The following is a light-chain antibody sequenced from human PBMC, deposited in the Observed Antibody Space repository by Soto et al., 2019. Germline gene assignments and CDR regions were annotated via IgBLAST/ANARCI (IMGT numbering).Light chain of an antibody. CDR3: QQYNNWPPIT. Sequence: ELVLTQSPATLSLSPVCRATLSCVASQSVSSYLAWYQQKPGQAPRLLIYDASNRATGIPARFSGSGSGTEFTLTISSLQSEDFAVYYCQQYNNWPPITFGQGTRLEIK. CDR1: QSVSSY. V-gene: IGKV3-11*01. J-gene: IGKJ5*01. CDR2: DAS.